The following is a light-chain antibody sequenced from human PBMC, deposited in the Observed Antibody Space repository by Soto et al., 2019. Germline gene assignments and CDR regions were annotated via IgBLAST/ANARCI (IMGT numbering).Light chain of an antibody. CDR1: QSVSNY. V-gene: IGKV3-15*01. Sequence: EILMTQSPATLSVSPGARPTLSCRASQSVSNYLAWYQQIPGQPPRLLIYGAYTRATGITARFSGSGSGTEFTLTISSLQSEDFAVYYCQQYNNWPRTFGQGTKVDIK. J-gene: IGKJ1*01. CDR2: GAY. CDR3: QQYNNWPRT.